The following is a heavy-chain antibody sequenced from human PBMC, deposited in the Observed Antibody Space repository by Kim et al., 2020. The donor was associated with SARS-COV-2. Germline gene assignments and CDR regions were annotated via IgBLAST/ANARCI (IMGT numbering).Heavy chain of an antibody. CDR3: AREDYGGNPDYFYGMDV. J-gene: IGHJ6*02. D-gene: IGHD4-17*01. Sequence: GGSLRLSCAASGFVFSSYGMHWVRQAPGKGLEWVAVIWYDGSDKYYSDSVKGRFTISRDNSKNTLFLQMNSLRAEDTAVYYCAREDYGGNPDYFYGMDVWGQGTTVTVSS. V-gene: IGHV3-33*01. CDR2: IWYDGSDK. CDR1: GFVFSSYG.